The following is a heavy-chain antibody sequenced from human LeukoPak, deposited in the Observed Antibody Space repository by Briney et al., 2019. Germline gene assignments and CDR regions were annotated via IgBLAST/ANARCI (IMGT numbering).Heavy chain of an antibody. Sequence: GGSLRLSCAASGFTFSSYAMSWVRQAPGKGLEWVSAISGSGGSTYYADSVKGRFTISRDNSKNTLYLQMNSLRAEDTAVYYCAKLRCSSTGCYIDYWGQGTLVTVSS. V-gene: IGHV3-23*01. J-gene: IGHJ4*02. D-gene: IGHD2-2*01. CDR2: ISGSGGST. CDR1: GFTFSSYA. CDR3: AKLRCSSTGCYIDY.